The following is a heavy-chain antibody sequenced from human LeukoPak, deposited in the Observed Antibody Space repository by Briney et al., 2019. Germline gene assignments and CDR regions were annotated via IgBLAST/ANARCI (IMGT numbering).Heavy chain of an antibody. J-gene: IGHJ4*02. CDR3: AKDVLVRYYDSIGYYCDS. CDR2: ISTGGGST. V-gene: IGHV3-23*01. Sequence: GGSLRLSCAASGFTFSSYAMSWVRQAPGKGLECVSGISTGGGSTYYADSVKGRFTISRDNSKHTLYLQMNSLRAEDTAVYYCAKDVLVRYYDSIGYYCDSWGQGTLVTVSS. CDR1: GFTFSSYA. D-gene: IGHD3-22*01.